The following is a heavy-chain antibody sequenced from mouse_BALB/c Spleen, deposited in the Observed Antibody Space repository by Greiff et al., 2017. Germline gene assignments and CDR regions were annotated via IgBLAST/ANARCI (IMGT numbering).Heavy chain of an antibody. CDR1: GFTFSSYT. CDR3: ARHPFITTVVEGVYYAMDY. D-gene: IGHD1-1*01. CDR2: ISNGGGST. Sequence: EVKLMESGGGLVQPGGSLKLSCAASGFTFSSYTMSWVRQTPEKRLEWVAYISNGGGSTYYPDTVKGRFTISRDNAKNTLYLQMSSLKSEDTAMYYCARHPFITTVVEGVYYAMDYWGQGTSVTVSS. J-gene: IGHJ4*01. V-gene: IGHV5-12-2*01.